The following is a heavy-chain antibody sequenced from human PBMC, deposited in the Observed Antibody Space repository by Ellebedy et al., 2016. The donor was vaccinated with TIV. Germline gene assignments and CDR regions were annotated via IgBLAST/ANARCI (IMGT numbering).Heavy chain of an antibody. CDR1: GFTFSSYA. V-gene: IGHV3-23*01. D-gene: IGHD5-18*01. CDR2: IVGNGRLI. J-gene: IGHJ4*02. CDR3: AKHRTPGDGYWVFDY. Sequence: GESLKISCAASGFTFSSYAMSWVRQAPGKGLEWVSGIVGNGRLIYYADSVRGRLTISRDNSKNTLDLQMNSLRAEDTAVYFCAKHRTPGDGYWVFDYWGQGTLVTVSS.